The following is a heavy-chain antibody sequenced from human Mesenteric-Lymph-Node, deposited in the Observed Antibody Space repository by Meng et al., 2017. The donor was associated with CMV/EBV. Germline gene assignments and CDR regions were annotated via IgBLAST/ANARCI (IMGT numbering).Heavy chain of an antibody. CDR2: INSDGTLT. Sequence: GESLKISCAASGFSFSHYWMHWVRQVPGKGLVWVSRINSDGTLTSYADSVKGRFTISRDNAKNTLYLQMNSLRVEDSAVYYCTRGRWYSSDRSMVDFWGQGTLVTVSS. V-gene: IGHV3-74*01. CDR3: TRGRWYSSDRSMVDF. D-gene: IGHD6-19*01. J-gene: IGHJ4*02. CDR1: GFSFSHYW.